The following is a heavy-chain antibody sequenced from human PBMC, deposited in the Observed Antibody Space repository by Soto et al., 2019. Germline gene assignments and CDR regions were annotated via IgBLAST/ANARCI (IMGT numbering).Heavy chain of an antibody. J-gene: IGHJ4*02. D-gene: IGHD3-22*01. CDR1: GFTFSDYY. V-gene: IGHV3-11*06. Sequence: GGSLRLSCAASGFTFSDYYMSWIRQAPGKGLEWVSYISSSSYTNYAESVKGRFTISRDNAKNSLYLQMNSLRAEDTAVYYCARDVPHPEFDYDSSGYYHYYFDYWGQGTLVTVSS. CDR2: ISSSSYT. CDR3: ARDVPHPEFDYDSSGYYHYYFDY.